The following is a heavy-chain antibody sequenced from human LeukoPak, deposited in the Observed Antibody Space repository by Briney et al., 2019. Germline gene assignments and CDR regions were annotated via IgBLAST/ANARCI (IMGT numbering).Heavy chain of an antibody. CDR1: GGSISSSSYY. CDR2: IYTSGST. CDR3: ARDEIAARPANWFDP. Sequence: SETLSLTCTVSGGSISSSSYYWSWIRQPAGKGLEWIGRIYTSGSTNYNPSLKSRVTMSVDTSKNQFSLKLSSVTAADTAVYYCARDEIAARPANWFDPWGQGTLVTVSS. D-gene: IGHD6-6*01. V-gene: IGHV4-61*02. J-gene: IGHJ5*02.